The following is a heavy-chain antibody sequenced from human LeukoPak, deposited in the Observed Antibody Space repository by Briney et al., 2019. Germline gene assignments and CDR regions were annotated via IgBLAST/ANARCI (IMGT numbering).Heavy chain of an antibody. J-gene: IGHJ4*01. V-gene: IGHV1-2*02. CDR1: GYTFTGNY. CDR3: ARVGHTSGWDFDC. CDR2: INLNSGGT. D-gene: IGHD6-19*01. Sequence: ASVTVSFKASGYTFTGNYMPWVRQAPGQGLGWMGFINLNSGGTNFAQTFQGRVTLTRDTSNTTAYLELSRLTSDDAAVYYCARVGHTSGWDFDCWGQGTLVTVSS.